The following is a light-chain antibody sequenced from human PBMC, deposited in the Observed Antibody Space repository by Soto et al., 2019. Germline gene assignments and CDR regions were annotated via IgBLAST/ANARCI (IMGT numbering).Light chain of an antibody. J-gene: IGLJ2*01. CDR2: DVS. Sequence: QSALTQPASVSGSPGQSITISCTGTSSDVGGYNYVSWYQQHPGKAPKLMIYDVSNRPSGVSNRLSASTSGNTAPLTISGLLHADEAAYYCSSYTSSSTLLFGGGTKLTVL. CDR3: SSYTSSSTLL. V-gene: IGLV2-14*01. CDR1: SSDVGGYNY.